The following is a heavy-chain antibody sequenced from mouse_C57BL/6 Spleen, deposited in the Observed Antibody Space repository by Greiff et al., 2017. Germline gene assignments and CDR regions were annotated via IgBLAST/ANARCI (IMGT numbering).Heavy chain of an antibody. Sequence: QVQLMQSGPGLVQPSQSLSITCTVSGFSLTSYGVHWVRQSPGKGLEWLGEIWSGGSTDYYADLIYSLSISKDNSKSQVFFNMNSLQAYDTAIYYCARAASRSSSYAMDYWGQGTSVTVSS. CDR3: ARAASRSSSYAMDY. V-gene: IGHV2-2*01. CDR2: IWSGGST. J-gene: IGHJ4*01. CDR1: GFSLTSYG. D-gene: IGHD1-1*01.